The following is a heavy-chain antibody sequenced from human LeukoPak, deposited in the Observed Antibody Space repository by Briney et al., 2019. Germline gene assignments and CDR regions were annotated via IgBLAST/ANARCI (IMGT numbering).Heavy chain of an antibody. V-gene: IGHV1-8*01. CDR1: GYTFTEYS. J-gene: IGHJ6*03. CDR3: ARVYGSGSYFYYYYYMDV. Sequence: GASVKVSCKTSGYTFTEYSINWVRQATGQGLEWMGWMNPNSGNTGYAQKFQGRVTMTRNTSISTAYMELSSLRSEDTAVYYCARVYGSGSYFYYYYYMDVWGKGTTVTISS. CDR2: MNPNSGNT. D-gene: IGHD3-10*01.